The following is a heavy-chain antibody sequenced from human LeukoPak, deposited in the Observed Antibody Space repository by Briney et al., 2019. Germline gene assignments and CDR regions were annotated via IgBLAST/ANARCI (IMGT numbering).Heavy chain of an antibody. V-gene: IGHV4-39*07. J-gene: IGHJ4*02. CDR2: IYYSGST. D-gene: IGHD3-16*01. Sequence: PSETLSLTCTVSGGSISSSSYYWGWIRQPPGKGLEWIGSIYYSGSTYYNPSLKSRVTISVDTSKNQFSLKLSSVTAADTAVYYCAREEERGMYYFDYWGQGTLVTVSS. CDR1: GGSISSSSYY. CDR3: AREEERGMYYFDY.